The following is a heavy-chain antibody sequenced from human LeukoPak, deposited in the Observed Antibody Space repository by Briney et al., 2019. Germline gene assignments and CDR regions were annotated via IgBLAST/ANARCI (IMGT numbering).Heavy chain of an antibody. CDR2: MNPNSGNT. D-gene: IGHD1-26*01. CDR3: ARSGSYYRFYRSDAFDI. CDR1: GYTFTSYD. V-gene: IGHV1-8*03. Sequence: ASVKVSCKASGYTFTSYDINWVRQATGQGLEWMGWMNPNSGNTGYAQKFQGRVTITRNTSISTAYMELRSLRSDDTAVYYCARSGSYYRFYRSDAFDIWGQGTMVTVSS. J-gene: IGHJ3*02.